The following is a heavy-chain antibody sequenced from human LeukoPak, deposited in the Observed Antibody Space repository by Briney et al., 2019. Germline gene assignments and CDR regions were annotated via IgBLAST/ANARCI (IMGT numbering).Heavy chain of an antibody. CDR2: IYTSGST. D-gene: IGHD3-22*01. CDR1: GGSISSYY. Sequence: SETLSLTCTVSGGSISSYYWSWIRQPAGKGLEWIGRIYTSGSTNYNPSLKSRVTMSVDTSKNQFSLKLSSVTAADTAVYYCARCRPYYYDSSGYYNWFDPWGQGTLVTVSS. J-gene: IGHJ5*02. V-gene: IGHV4-4*07. CDR3: ARCRPYYYDSSGYYNWFDP.